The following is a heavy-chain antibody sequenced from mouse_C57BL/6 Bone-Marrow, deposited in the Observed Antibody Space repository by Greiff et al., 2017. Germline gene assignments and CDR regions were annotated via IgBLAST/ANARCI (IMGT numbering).Heavy chain of an antibody. CDR1: GYTFTSYW. J-gene: IGHJ4*01. Sequence: VQLQQPGAELVMPGASVKLSCKASGYTFTSYWMHWVKQRPGQGLEWIGEIDPSDSYTNYNQKFKGKSTLTVDKSSSTAYMQLSSLTSEDSAVYYCALYYYGSSDGYAMDYWGQGTSVTVSS. CDR3: ALYYYGSSDGYAMDY. CDR2: IDPSDSYT. V-gene: IGHV1-69*01. D-gene: IGHD1-1*01.